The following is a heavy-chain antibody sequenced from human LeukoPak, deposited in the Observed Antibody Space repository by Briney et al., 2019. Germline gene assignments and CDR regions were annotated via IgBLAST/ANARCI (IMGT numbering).Heavy chain of an antibody. J-gene: IGHJ4*02. Sequence: GGSLRLSCGASGFTFSNYGMLWVRQAPGEGLEWVAFIRYDGNNKLYADSMKGRFTISRDNSKNTLYLQMNSLRAEDTAVYYCATDQRYDILTAYEYWGQGALVTVSS. CDR2: IRYDGNNK. V-gene: IGHV3-30*02. CDR3: ATDQRYDILTAYEY. D-gene: IGHD3-9*01. CDR1: GFTFSNYG.